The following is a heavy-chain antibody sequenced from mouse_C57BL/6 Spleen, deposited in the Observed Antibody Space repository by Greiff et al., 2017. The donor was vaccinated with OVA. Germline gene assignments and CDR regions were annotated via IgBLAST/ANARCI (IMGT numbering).Heavy chain of an antibody. CDR1: GYTFTSYD. CDR3: ATQGWDGFDY. Sequence: QVQLQQSGPELVKPGASVKLSCKASGYTFTSYDINWVKQRPGQGLEWIGWIYPRDGSPKYNEKFKGKATLTVDTSSSTAYMELHSLTSEDSAVYFCATQGWDGFDYWGQGTTLTVSS. CDR2: IYPRDGSP. V-gene: IGHV1-85*01. D-gene: IGHD3-3*01. J-gene: IGHJ2*01.